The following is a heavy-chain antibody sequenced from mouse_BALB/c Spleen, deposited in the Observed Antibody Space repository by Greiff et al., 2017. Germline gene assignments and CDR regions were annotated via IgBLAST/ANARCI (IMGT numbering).Heavy chain of an antibody. V-gene: IGHV2-2*02. CDR2: IWSGGST. D-gene: IGHD1-1*01. CDR3: ARFKVVSPYYGMDY. Sequence: QVQLQQSGPGLVQPSQSLSITCTVSGFSLTSYGVHWVRQSPGKGLEWLGVIWSGGSTDYNAAFISRLSISKDNSKSQVFFKMNSLQANDTAIYYCARFKVVSPYYGMDYWGQGTSVTVSS. J-gene: IGHJ4*01. CDR1: GFSLTSYG.